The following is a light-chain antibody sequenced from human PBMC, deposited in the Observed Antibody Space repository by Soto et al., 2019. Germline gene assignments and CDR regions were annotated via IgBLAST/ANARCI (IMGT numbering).Light chain of an antibody. V-gene: IGKV3-20*01. Sequence: EIVLTQSPGTLSLSPGERATLSSRASQIVSSSYLAWYQQKPGQAPRLLMFGGAIRATGIPDRFSGSGSGTDFTLTISRLEPEDFAVYYCQQYSSPITFGQGTRLEI. CDR2: GGA. J-gene: IGKJ5*01. CDR1: QIVSSSY. CDR3: QQYSSPIT.